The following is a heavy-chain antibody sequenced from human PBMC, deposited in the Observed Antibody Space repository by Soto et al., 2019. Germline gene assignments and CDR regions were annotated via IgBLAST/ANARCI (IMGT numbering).Heavy chain of an antibody. Sequence: QVQLVQSGAEVKKPGSSVKVSCKASGGTFSSYAISWVRQAPGQGLEWMGGIIPIFGTANYAQKFQGRVTITADESTSTAYMELSSLRSEDTAVYYCARAVVTGTTHHYYCYGMDVWGQGTTVTVSS. CDR2: IIPIFGTA. D-gene: IGHD1-7*01. CDR1: GGTFSSYA. CDR3: ARAVVTGTTHHYYCYGMDV. J-gene: IGHJ6*02. V-gene: IGHV1-69*01.